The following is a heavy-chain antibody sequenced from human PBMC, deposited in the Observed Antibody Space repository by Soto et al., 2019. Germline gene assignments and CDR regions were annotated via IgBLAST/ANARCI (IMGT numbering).Heavy chain of an antibody. Sequence: SETLSLTCTVSCGSISSYYWSWIRQPAGKGLEWIGRIYTSGSTNYNPSLKSRVTLSVDTSKNQFSLKLSSVTAADTAVYYCARSHSSSFGFVFAYWGQGTLVTVSS. CDR1: CGSISSYY. D-gene: IGHD6-6*01. V-gene: IGHV4-4*07. CDR2: IYTSGST. CDR3: ARSHSSSFGFVFAY. J-gene: IGHJ4*02.